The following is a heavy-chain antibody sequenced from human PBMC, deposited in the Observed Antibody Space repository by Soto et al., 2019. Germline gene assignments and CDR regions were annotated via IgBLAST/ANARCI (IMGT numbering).Heavy chain of an antibody. V-gene: IGHV3-30*18. CDR2: ISYDGSNK. Sequence: QVQLVESGGGVVQPGRSLRLSCAASGFTFSSYGMHWVRQAPGKGLEWVAVISYDGSNKYYADSVKGRFTISRDNSKNTQYLQMNSLRAEDTAVYYCAKEGSDYDILTGSGYYGMDVWGQGTTVTVSS. J-gene: IGHJ6*02. CDR1: GFTFSSYG. CDR3: AKEGSDYDILTGSGYYGMDV. D-gene: IGHD3-9*01.